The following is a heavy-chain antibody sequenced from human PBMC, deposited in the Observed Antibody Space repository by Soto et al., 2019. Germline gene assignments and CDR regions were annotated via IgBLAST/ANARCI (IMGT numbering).Heavy chain of an antibody. CDR3: AREVSPNSRGWYTVLVRWFDP. V-gene: IGHV4-31*03. Sequence: QVQLQESGPGLVKPSQTLSLTCTVSGGSVSSGDYYWSWVRQHPGKGLEWIGYVYYTGNTYYNPFLKSRITISVDTSKTQFSLRLRSVTAADTGVYYCAREVSPNSRGWYTVLVRWFDPWGQGTLVTVSS. CDR2: VYYTGNT. D-gene: IGHD6-19*01. CDR1: GGSVSSGDYY. J-gene: IGHJ5*02.